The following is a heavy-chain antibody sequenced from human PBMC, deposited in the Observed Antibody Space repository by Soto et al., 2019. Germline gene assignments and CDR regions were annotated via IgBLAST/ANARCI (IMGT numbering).Heavy chain of an antibody. CDR3: AKDLVSEADLIYYYYGMDG. V-gene: IGHV3-30*18. Sequence: GGSLRLSCAASGFTFSSYGMHWVRQAPGKGLEWVAVISYDGSNKYYADSVKGRFTISRDNSKNTLYLQMNSLRTEDTAVYYCAKDLVSEADLIYYYYGMDGWGQGTTGTVSS. CDR2: ISYDGSNK. J-gene: IGHJ6*02. CDR1: GFTFSSYG. D-gene: IGHD3-9*01.